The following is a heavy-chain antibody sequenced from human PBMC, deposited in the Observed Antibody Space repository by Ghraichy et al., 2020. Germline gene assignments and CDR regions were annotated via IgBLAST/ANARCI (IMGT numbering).Heavy chain of an antibody. CDR1: GGSVSTDPYS. Sequence: SETLSLTCIVSGGSVSTDPYSWTWVRQPPGKGLEWIGYIYHSGSAFPNPSLKSRVGISVDRAENQFSLKLSSVSAADTGVYYCAVLASNGVDVWGQGTKVTVSS. J-gene: IGHJ6*02. V-gene: IGHV4-30-2*01. CDR3: AVLASNGVDV. CDR2: IYHSGSA.